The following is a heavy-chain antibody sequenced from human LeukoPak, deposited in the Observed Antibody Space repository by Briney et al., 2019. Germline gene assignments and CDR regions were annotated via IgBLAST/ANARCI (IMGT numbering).Heavy chain of an antibody. CDR1: GGSISSYY. D-gene: IGHD6-13*01. V-gene: IGHV4-59*01. Sequence: SETLSLTCTVSGGSISSYYWSWIRQPPGKGLEWIGYIYYSGSTDYNPSLKSRVTISVDTSRNQFSLRLSSVTAADTAVYYCASFSSSWYGMDVWGKGTTVTISS. CDR2: IYYSGST. CDR3: ASFSSSWYGMDV. J-gene: IGHJ6*04.